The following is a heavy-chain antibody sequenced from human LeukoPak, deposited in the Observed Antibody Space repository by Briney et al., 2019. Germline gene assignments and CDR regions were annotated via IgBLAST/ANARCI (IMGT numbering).Heavy chain of an antibody. V-gene: IGHV4-34*01. CDR2: INHSGSI. CDR3: ARGFVVVPAAIKY. CDR1: GGSFSGYY. D-gene: IGHD2-2*01. Sequence: SETLSLSCAVSGGSFSGYYWSWIRQPPGKGLEWIGEINHSGSINYNPSLKSRVTISVDTSKNQFSLKLSSVTAADTAVYYCARGFVVVPAAIKYWGQGTLVTVSS. J-gene: IGHJ4*02.